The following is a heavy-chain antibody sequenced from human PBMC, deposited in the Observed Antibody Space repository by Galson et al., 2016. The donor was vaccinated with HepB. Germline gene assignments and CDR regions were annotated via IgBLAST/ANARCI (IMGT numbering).Heavy chain of an antibody. Sequence: PALVKPTQTLTLTCTFSGFSLSTSGVGVGWIRQPPGKALEWLALIYWDDDKRYSPSLRNRLTITKDTSKNQVVLTMTNMDPVDTATYYFAHNRWYGGHLYYFDCWGQGTLVSASS. CDR2: IYWDDDK. CDR3: AHNRWYGGHLYYFDC. CDR1: GFSLSTSGVG. V-gene: IGHV2-5*02. D-gene: IGHD2-15*01. J-gene: IGHJ4*02.